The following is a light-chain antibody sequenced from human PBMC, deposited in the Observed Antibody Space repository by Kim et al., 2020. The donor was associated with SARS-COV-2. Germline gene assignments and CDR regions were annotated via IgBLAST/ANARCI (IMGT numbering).Light chain of an antibody. V-gene: IGLV3-1*01. CDR2: EDH. CDR3: KAWGSDTVV. CDR1: RVGDKN. J-gene: IGLJ3*02. Sequence: VSPGQTASATGSGDRVGDKNECWYKKKPGRAPVLDIYEDHKRPSGIQERFSGPGTGNTATLTISGTKAKDEADYYCKAWGSDTVVFGGGTQLTVL.